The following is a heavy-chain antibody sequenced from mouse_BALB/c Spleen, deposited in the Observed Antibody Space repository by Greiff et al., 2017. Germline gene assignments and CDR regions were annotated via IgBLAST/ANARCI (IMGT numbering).Heavy chain of an antibody. CDR3: ARGFYDDYTEYFDN. Sequence: VMLVESGPGLVAPSHSLSITCTVSGFSLTSYGVHWVRQPPGKGLEWLGVIWAGGSTNYNSALMSRLSISKDNSKSQVFLKMNSLQTDDTAMYYCARGFYDDYTEYFDNWGQGTTLTDTS. CDR1: GFSLTSYG. V-gene: IGHV2-9*02. D-gene: IGHD2-3*01. CDR2: IWAGGST. J-gene: IGHJ2*01.